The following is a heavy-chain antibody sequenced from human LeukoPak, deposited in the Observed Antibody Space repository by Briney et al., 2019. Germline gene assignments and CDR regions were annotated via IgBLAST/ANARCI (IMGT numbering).Heavy chain of an antibody. J-gene: IGHJ5*01. Sequence: GGSLRLSCAASGFTFSSYWMSWVREAPGKELEYGSEFSSNGGSIHYANSVKVRFTISRDNAKKSLYLQMNAQRADDTAVYYCVRVGIASTDDNWFDSWGQGTLVTVSS. CDR3: VRVGIASTDDNWFDS. CDR2: FSSNGGSI. V-gene: IGHV3-48*01. CDR1: GFTFSSYW. D-gene: IGHD2-21*01.